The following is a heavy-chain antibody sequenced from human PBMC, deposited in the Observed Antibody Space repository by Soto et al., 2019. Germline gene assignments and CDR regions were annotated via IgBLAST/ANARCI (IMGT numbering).Heavy chain of an antibody. CDR1: GFTFSSYA. Sequence: PGGSLRLSCAASGFTFSSYAMSWVRQAPGKGLEWVSDISGSGGSTYYADSVKGRFTISRDNSKNTLYLQMNSLRAEETAVYYCAKGGGYNLIKNLDYLGQGTLVTVSP. CDR2: ISGSGGST. CDR3: AKGGGYNLIKNLDY. V-gene: IGHV3-23*01. J-gene: IGHJ4*03. D-gene: IGHD5-12*01.